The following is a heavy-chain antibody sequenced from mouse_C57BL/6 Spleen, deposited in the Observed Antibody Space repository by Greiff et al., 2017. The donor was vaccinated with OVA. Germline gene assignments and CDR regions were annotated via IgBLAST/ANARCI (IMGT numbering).Heavy chain of an antibody. CDR3: AREDYGNRAWFAY. CDR2: ISDGGSYT. D-gene: IGHD2-1*01. V-gene: IGHV5-4*01. J-gene: IGHJ3*01. Sequence: EVMLVESGGGLVKPGGSLKLSCAASGFTFSSYAMSWVRQTPEKRLEWVATISDGGSYTYYPDNVKGRFTISRDNAKNNLYLQMSHLKSEDTAMYYCAREDYGNRAWFAYWGQGTLVTVSA. CDR1: GFTFSSYA.